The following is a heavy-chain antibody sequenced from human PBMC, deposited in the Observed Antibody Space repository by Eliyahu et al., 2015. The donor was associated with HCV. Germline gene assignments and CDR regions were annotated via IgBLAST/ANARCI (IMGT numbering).Heavy chain of an antibody. V-gene: IGHV1-46*04. CDR2: FDPSNSIX. D-gene: IGHD3-10*01. CDR3: ARAYYGTASTDMDV. CDR1: GYSFTFYY. J-gene: IGHJ6*02. Sequence: QVQLVQSGAEVKKPGASVKISCKPSGYSFTFYYMNWVRQAPGQGLEWMGIFDPSNSIXSYEQKLXGRVTLTSDTSTGTVYMELISLRSEDTAVYYCARAYYGTASTDMDVWGQGTTVTVSS.